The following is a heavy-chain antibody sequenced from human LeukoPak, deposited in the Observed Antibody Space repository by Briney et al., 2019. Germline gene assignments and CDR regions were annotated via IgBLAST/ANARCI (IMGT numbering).Heavy chain of an antibody. Sequence: KTSETLSLTCTVSGGSISSSSYYWGWIRQSPGKGLEWIGIIYYSGTTYYNPSLKSRVTISIDTSKKQFSLKLTSVTAADTAVYYCARQFRGTSVAGIGYHFDYWGQGTLVTVSS. J-gene: IGHJ4*02. CDR1: GGSISSSSYY. CDR3: ARQFRGTSVAGIGYHFDY. V-gene: IGHV4-39*01. D-gene: IGHD6-19*01. CDR2: IYYSGTT.